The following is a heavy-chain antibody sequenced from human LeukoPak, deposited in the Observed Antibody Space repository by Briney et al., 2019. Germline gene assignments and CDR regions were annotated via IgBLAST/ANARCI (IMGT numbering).Heavy chain of an antibody. Sequence: PGGSLRLSCAASGFTFGTYGMSWVRQAPGKGLEWVSAIVGSGGSTIYADSVKGRFTISRDNSRNTLYLQMNSLRAEDTALYYCARNGRRTTVTSDFWGQGTLVTVSS. CDR3: ARNGRRTTVTSDF. CDR1: GFTFGTYG. J-gene: IGHJ4*02. D-gene: IGHD4-17*01. V-gene: IGHV3-23*01. CDR2: IVGSGGST.